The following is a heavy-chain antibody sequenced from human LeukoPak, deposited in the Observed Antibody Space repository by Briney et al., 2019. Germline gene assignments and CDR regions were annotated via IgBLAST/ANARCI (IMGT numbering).Heavy chain of an antibody. Sequence: ASVKVSCKASGYTFTGYYMHWVRQAPGQGLEWMGWINPNSGGTSYAQKFQGRVTMTRDTSTSTVYMELSSLRSEDTAVYYCARDRRDYYDSSGYYFSYWYFDLWGRGTLVTVSS. D-gene: IGHD3-22*01. CDR1: GYTFTGYY. J-gene: IGHJ2*01. CDR3: ARDRRDYYDSSGYYFSYWYFDL. CDR2: INPNSGGT. V-gene: IGHV1-2*02.